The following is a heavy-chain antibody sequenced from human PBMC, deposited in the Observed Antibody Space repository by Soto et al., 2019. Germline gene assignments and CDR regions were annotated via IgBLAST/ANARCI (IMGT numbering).Heavy chain of an antibody. J-gene: IGHJ4*02. Sequence: ASVKLSCKASGYTFTSYGNSWARQAPGQGLEWMGWISAYNGNKNYAQKLQGSVTMTTDTSMSTVYMVLRSLRFVDMAVYHCARVRRPPHYDILTGHFDYWGQGTLVTVSS. D-gene: IGHD3-9*01. CDR2: ISAYNGNK. CDR1: GYTFTSYG. V-gene: IGHV1-18*03. CDR3: ARVRRPPHYDILTGHFDY.